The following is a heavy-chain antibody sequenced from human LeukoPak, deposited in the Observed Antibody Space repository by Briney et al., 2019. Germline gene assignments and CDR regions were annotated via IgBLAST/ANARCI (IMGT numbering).Heavy chain of an antibody. Sequence: GGSLRLSCAASGFTFSSHGMHWVRQAPGKGLEWVAFIRYDGSNKYYADSVKGRFTISRDNSKNTLYLQMNSLRAEDTAVYYCATELISMVRGVIISWDYWGQGTLVTVSS. V-gene: IGHV3-30*02. CDR3: ATELISMVRGVIISWDY. CDR2: IRYDGSNK. D-gene: IGHD3-10*01. J-gene: IGHJ4*02. CDR1: GFTFSSHG.